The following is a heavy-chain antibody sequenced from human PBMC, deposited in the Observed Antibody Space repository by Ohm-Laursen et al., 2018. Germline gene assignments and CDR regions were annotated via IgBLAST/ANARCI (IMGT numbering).Heavy chain of an antibody. Sequence: SLRLSCSASGFTFSSYSMNWVRQAPGKGLEWVSSIISSSSYIYYAYSVKGRFTISRDNAKNTLDLQMNSLRADDTAMYYCARNTAHRGGSSSAGTYYYGLDVWGQGTTVTVSS. J-gene: IGHJ6*02. V-gene: IGHV3-21*01. D-gene: IGHD6-6*01. CDR2: IISSSSYI. CDR3: ARNTAHRGGSSSAGTYYYGLDV. CDR1: GFTFSSYS.